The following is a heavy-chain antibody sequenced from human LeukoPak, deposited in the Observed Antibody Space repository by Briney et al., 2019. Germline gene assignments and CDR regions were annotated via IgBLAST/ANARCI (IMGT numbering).Heavy chain of an antibody. Sequence: GGSLRLSCAASGFTFSSYAMSWVRQAPGKGLEWVSAISGSPGSTYYADSVKGRFTISRDNSKNTLYLQMNSLRAEDTAVYYCAKDITMVRGANDYWGQGTLVTVSS. CDR1: GFTFSSYA. CDR3: AKDITMVRGANDY. J-gene: IGHJ4*02. D-gene: IGHD3-10*01. CDR2: ISGSPGST. V-gene: IGHV3-23*01.